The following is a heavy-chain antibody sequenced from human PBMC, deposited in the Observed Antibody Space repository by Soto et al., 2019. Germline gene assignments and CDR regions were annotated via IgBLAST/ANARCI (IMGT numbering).Heavy chain of an antibody. CDR2: INGGTGQT. V-gene: IGHV1-3*01. D-gene: IGHD1-1*01. Sequence: QVQVVQSGAEVKKPGASVKISCKASGYTFSTHAMHWVRQAPGQSLEWMGWINGGTGQTKHSHRFQDRISITRDTSARTAYMEFSSLRSEDTAVYYCARGKGMEENYYFYGLDIWGQGTTVTVSS. J-gene: IGHJ6*02. CDR1: GYTFSTHA. CDR3: ARGKGMEENYYFYGLDI.